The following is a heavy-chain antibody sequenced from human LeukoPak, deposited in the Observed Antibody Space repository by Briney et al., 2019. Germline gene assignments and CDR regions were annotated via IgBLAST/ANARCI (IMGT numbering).Heavy chain of an antibody. V-gene: IGHV3-23*01. CDR1: GFTFSIYA. D-gene: IGHD2-15*01. CDR2: ISGSGGST. Sequence: GGSLRLSCAASGFTFSIYAIRWVRQAPGKGREGVSAISGSGGSTYYADSVKGRFTISRDNSKNTLYLQMNSLRAEDTAVYYCARMPLGYCSGGSCGGLQHWGQGTLVTVSS. J-gene: IGHJ1*01. CDR3: ARMPLGYCSGGSCGGLQH.